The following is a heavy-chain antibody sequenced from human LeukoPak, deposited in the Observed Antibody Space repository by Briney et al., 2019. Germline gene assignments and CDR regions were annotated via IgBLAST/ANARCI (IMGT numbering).Heavy chain of an antibody. CDR1: GFTFSNYA. D-gene: IGHD4-17*01. Sequence: PGGSLTLSCVASGFTFSNYAMMWVRQAAGRGPEWVSAIRGNGIHTQYADSVKDRFTIFRDNSRNTLYLQMNSLRADDTAVYFCARDPNGDYVGAFDMWGQGTEVTVSS. V-gene: IGHV3-23*01. CDR2: IRGNGIHT. J-gene: IGHJ3*02. CDR3: ARDPNGDYVGAFDM.